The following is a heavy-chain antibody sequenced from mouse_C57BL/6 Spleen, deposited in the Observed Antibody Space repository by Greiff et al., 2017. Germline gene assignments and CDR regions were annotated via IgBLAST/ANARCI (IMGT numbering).Heavy chain of an antibody. CDR3: AKPSGGGYDVGTVFAY. CDR2: IWGDGST. J-gene: IGHJ3*01. V-gene: IGHV2-3*01. Sequence: QVQLQQSGPGLVAPSQSLSITCTVSGFSLTSYGVSWVRQPPGKGLEWLGVIWGDGSTNYHSALISRLSISKDNSKSQVFLKLNSLQTDDTATYYGAKPSGGGYDVGTVFAYWGQGTLVTVSA. D-gene: IGHD2-2*01. CDR1: GFSLTSYG.